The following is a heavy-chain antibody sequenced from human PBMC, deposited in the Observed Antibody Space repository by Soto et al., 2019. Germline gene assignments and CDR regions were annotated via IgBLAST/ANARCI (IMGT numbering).Heavy chain of an antibody. V-gene: IGHV4-31*03. D-gene: IGHD3-16*01. CDR3: ARVSKALYVNFDY. Sequence: SETLSLTCTVSGGSISSGGYYWSWIRQHPGKGLEWIGYIYYSGSTYYNPSLKSRVTISVDTSKNQFSLKLSSVTAADTAVYYCARVSKALYVNFDYWGQGTLVTVSS. CDR2: IYYSGST. J-gene: IGHJ4*02. CDR1: GGSISSGGYY.